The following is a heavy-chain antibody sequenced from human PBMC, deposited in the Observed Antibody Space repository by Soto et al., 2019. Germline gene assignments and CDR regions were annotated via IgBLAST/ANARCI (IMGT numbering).Heavy chain of an antibody. Sequence: SETLSLTCAVYGGSFSGYYWSWIRQPPGKGLEWIGEINHSGSTNYNPSLKSRVTISVDTSKNQFSLKLSSVTAADTAVYYCARGVRNELRFLEWLPNDYWGQGTLVTVSS. CDR1: GGSFSGYY. V-gene: IGHV4-34*01. CDR3: ARGVRNELRFLEWLPNDY. J-gene: IGHJ4*02. D-gene: IGHD3-3*01. CDR2: INHSGST.